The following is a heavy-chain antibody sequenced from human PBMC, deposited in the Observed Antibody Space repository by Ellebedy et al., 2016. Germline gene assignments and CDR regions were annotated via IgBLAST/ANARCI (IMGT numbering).Heavy chain of an antibody. J-gene: IGHJ5*02. D-gene: IGHD2-2*01. CDR3: ARDQTEGYCSSASCSNWFNP. CDR1: GYTFTAHY. V-gene: IGHV1-2*02. CDR2: INSNTGGT. Sequence: ASVKVSXKASGYTFTAHYIHWIRQAPGQGLEWVGSINSNTGGTNYAQKFQGRVTMTRDTSINTAHMDLSSLRGDDTAMYYCARDQTEGYCSSASCSNWFNPWGQGTLVTVSS.